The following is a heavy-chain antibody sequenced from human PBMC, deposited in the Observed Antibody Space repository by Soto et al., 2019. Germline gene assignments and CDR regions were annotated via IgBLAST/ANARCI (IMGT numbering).Heavy chain of an antibody. J-gene: IGHJ4*02. CDR1: GGTFTSFS. D-gene: IGHD2-2*01. CDR3: DSVCSSPSCYYGLDRD. V-gene: IGHV1-69*01. Sequence: QVQMVPSGAEVKKPGSSVKVSCKASGGTFTSFSVSWVRQAPGQGLEWMGGIIPISGTAHYAQKFQGRVTITADESRSTAYRELSRLRSEDTAVYYCDSVCSSPSCYYGLDRDWGQGTLVTVSS. CDR2: IIPISGTA.